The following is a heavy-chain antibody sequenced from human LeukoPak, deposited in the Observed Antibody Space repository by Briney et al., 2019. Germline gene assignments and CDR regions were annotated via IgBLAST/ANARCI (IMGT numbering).Heavy chain of an antibody. CDR1: GGSISSSSYY. D-gene: IGHD3-3*01. V-gene: IGHV4-39*01. CDR2: IYYSGST. Sequence: SETLSLTCTVSGGSISSSSYYWGWIRQPPGKGLEWIGSIYYSGSTYYNPSLKSRVTISVDTSKNQFSLKLSSVTAADTAVYYRARPYYDFWSGYYFDPWGQGTLVTVSS. J-gene: IGHJ5*02. CDR3: ARPYYDFWSGYYFDP.